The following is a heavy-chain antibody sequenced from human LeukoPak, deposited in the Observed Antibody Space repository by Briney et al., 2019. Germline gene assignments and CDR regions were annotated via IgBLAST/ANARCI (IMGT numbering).Heavy chain of an antibody. D-gene: IGHD3-10*01. J-gene: IGHJ4*02. CDR3: ARFVDYYGSGSYYNVFDY. CDR2: INPNSGGT. CDR1: GYTFTGYY. V-gene: IGHV1-2*02. Sequence: ASVTVSCKASGYTFTGYYMHWVRQAPGQGLEWMGWINPNSGGTNYAQKFQGRVTMTRDTSISTAYMELSRLRSDDTAVYYCARFVDYYGSGSYYNVFDYWGQGTLVTVSS.